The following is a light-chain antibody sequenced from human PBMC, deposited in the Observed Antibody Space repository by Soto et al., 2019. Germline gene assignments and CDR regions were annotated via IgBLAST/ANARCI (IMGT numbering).Light chain of an antibody. CDR2: DIR. Sequence: QSALTQPASVSGSPGQSITISCTGTSSDVGGYKYVSWYQQHPGKAPKLMIYDIRNRPSGVSNRFSGSKSGNTASQTISGLQAEDEADYYCSSYTSSSTRVFGTGTKLTVL. V-gene: IGLV2-14*03. CDR1: SSDVGGYKY. CDR3: SSYTSSSTRV. J-gene: IGLJ1*01.